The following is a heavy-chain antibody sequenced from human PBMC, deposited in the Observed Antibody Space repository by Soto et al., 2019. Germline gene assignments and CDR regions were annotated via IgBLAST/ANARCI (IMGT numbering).Heavy chain of an antibody. D-gene: IGHD3-10*01. CDR2: ISYDGSNQ. Sequence: QVQLVESGGGVVQPGRSLRLSCAASGFTFSRYGMYWVRQAPGKGLEWVARISYDGSNQFYGDSVEGRFTISRDNSKNTLDLQMNSLRNEDTDVYYCAKDTGADYWGQGTLVIVSS. V-gene: IGHV3-30*18. CDR3: AKDTGADY. J-gene: IGHJ4*02. CDR1: GFTFSRYG.